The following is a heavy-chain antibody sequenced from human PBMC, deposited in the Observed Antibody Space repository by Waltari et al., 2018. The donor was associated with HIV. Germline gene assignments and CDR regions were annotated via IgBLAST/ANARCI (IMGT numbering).Heavy chain of an antibody. V-gene: IGHV3-48*01. CDR2: ISRSSSSI. J-gene: IGHJ4*02. CDR1: GFTFRNYT. D-gene: IGHD7-27*01. Sequence: EVQLVESGGGLVQPGGSLRLSCAASGFTFRNYTMNWVRQVPGKGLEWVSYISRSSSSIFYADSVKGRFTISRDNAKNSLYLQMNSLRVEDTAVYYCARDINGGWGYWGQGTLVTVAS. CDR3: ARDINGGWGY.